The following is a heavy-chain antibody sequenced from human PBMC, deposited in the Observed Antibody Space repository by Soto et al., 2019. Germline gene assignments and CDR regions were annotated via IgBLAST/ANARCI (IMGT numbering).Heavy chain of an antibody. V-gene: IGHV3-30*18. D-gene: IGHD1-26*01. CDR3: AKDWVGGSNKYYFEY. J-gene: IGHJ4*02. CDR2: ISHHGLKE. CDR1: GFTFRDYG. Sequence: GGSLRLSCVASGFTFRDYGMHWVRQAPGKGLEWVAGISHHGLKEHYADSVKGRFTISRDNSKKTVYLQLNSLRGDDTAVYYCAKDWVGGSNKYYFEYWGQGTLVTVS.